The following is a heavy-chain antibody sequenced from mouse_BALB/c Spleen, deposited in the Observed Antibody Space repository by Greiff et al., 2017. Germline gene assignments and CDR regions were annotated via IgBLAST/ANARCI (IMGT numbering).Heavy chain of an antibody. J-gene: IGHJ3*01. CDR2: IRLKSNNYAT. V-gene: IGHV6-6*02. D-gene: IGHD1-1*01. Sequence: EVKLVESGGGLVQPGGSMKLSCVASGFTFSNYWMNWVRQSPEKGLEWVAEIRLKSNNYATHYAESVKGRFTISRDDSKSSVYLQMNNLRAEDTGIYYCTFYYYGPFAYWGQGTLVTVSA. CDR1: GFTFSNYW. CDR3: TFYYYGPFAY.